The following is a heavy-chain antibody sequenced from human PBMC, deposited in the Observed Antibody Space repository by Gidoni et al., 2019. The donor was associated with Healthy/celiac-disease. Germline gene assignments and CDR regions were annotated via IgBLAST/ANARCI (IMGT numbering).Heavy chain of an antibody. Sequence: QITLKASGPTLVTPTQPLTLTCTFSGFSLSTRGVGVGCIRQPPGKALEWLALIYWDDDKRYSPSLQSRLTITKDTSKNQVVLTMTNMDPVDTATYYCAHTSRDGYNYRGDAFDIWGQGTMVTVSS. V-gene: IGHV2-5*02. CDR2: IYWDDDK. CDR3: AHTSRDGYNYRGDAFDI. CDR1: GFSLSTRGVG. D-gene: IGHD5-12*01. J-gene: IGHJ3*02.